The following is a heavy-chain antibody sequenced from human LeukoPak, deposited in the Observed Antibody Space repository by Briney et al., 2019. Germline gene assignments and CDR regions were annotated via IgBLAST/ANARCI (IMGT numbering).Heavy chain of an antibody. V-gene: IGHV1-2*06. Sequence: GASVKVSCKASGYTFPGYYMHWVRQAPGQGLEWMGRINPNSGGTNYAQKFQGRVTMTRDTSISTAYMELSRLRSDDTAVYYCARDQASIVGEVAFDIWGQGTMVTVSS. CDR2: INPNSGGT. J-gene: IGHJ3*02. CDR3: ARDQASIVGEVAFDI. CDR1: GYTFPGYY. D-gene: IGHD3-22*01.